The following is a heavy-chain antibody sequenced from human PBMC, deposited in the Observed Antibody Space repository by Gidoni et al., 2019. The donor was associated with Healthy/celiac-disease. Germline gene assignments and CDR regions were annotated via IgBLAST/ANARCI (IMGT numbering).Heavy chain of an antibody. CDR3: TTDLVAAPYDY. V-gene: IGHV3-15*01. Sequence: EVQLVESGGGLVKPGGSLSLSCAASGFTFSNAWMSWVRQAPGKGLEWVGRIKSKTDGGTTDYAAPVKGRFTISRDDSKNTLYLQMNSLKTEDTAVYYCTTDLVAAPYDYWGQGTLVTVSS. D-gene: IGHD5-12*01. CDR1: GFTFSNAW. CDR2: IKSKTDGGTT. J-gene: IGHJ4*02.